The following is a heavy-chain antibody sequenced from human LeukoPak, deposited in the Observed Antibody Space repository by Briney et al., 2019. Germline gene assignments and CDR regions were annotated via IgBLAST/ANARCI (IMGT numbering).Heavy chain of an antibody. D-gene: IGHD3-16*01. CDR2: TARSGGDI. CDR3: ARGRILGLESSFDL. J-gene: IGHJ4*02. Sequence: GGSLRLSCVVSGFTSSRYEMHWVRQASGKGLEWVSYTARSGGDIHYAPSVRGRFTISSDTAEDSVFLQMNNLRAEDTAVYYCARGRILGLESSFDLWGQGTLVTVSS. V-gene: IGHV3-48*03. CDR1: GFTSSRYE.